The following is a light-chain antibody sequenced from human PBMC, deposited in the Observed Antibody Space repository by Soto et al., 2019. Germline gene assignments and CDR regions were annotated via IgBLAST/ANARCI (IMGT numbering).Light chain of an antibody. CDR1: SSDIGAYGF. V-gene: IGLV2-14*01. J-gene: IGLJ3*02. CDR3: GSYSSTSALWL. CDR2: EVR. Sequence: QSVLTQPASVSGSLGQSITISCSGSSSDIGAYGFVSWYQQHPGKAPKLIIYEVRFRPSGVSSRFSGSKSARTASLTISGLQAEDEADYFCGSYSSTSALWLFGGGTKLTVL.